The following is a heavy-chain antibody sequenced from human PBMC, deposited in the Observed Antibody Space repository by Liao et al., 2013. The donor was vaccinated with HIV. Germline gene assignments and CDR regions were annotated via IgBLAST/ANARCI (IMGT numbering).Heavy chain of an antibody. CDR3: ATSGRTTVPPDYYMDV. D-gene: IGHD4-17*01. Sequence: QVQLQQWGAGLLKPSETLSLTCAVYGGSLSGYQWNWIRQSPGKGLEWIGEITDSGGGKYNPALKSRVTMSVDTSKNQFSLKLRSVTAADTAVYYCATSGRTTVPPDYYMDVWAKGPTSPSP. J-gene: IGHJ6*03. CDR2: ITDSGGG. CDR1: GGSLSGYQ. V-gene: IGHV4-34*01.